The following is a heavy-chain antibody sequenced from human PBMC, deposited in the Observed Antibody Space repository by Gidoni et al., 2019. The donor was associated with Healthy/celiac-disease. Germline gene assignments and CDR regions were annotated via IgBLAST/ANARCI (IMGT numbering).Heavy chain of an antibody. CDR3: ARLFSGDYPDY. D-gene: IGHD4-17*01. V-gene: IGHV4-39*01. Sequence: QLQLQESGPGLVKPSETLSLTCTVSGGSISSSSYYWGWIRQPPGKGLEWIGSIYYSGSTYYNPSLKSRVTISVDTSKNQFSLKLSSVTAADTAVYYCARLFSGDYPDYWGQGTLVTVSS. J-gene: IGHJ4*02. CDR2: IYYSGST. CDR1: GGSISSSSYY.